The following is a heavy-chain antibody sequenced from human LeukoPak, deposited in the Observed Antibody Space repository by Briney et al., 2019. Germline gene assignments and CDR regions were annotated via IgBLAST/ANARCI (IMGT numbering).Heavy chain of an antibody. J-gene: IGHJ6*02. D-gene: IGHD6-13*01. CDR3: ARASTGYSSSWYFPSYYYYGMDV. CDR1: GFTFSSYA. V-gene: IGHV3-30*04. CDR2: ISYDGSNK. Sequence: GGSLRLSCAASGFTFSSYAMHWVRQAPGKGLEWVAVISYDGSNKYYADSVKGRFTISRDNSKNTLYLQMNSLRAEDTAVYYRARASTGYSSSWYFPSYYYYGMDVWGQGTTVTVSS.